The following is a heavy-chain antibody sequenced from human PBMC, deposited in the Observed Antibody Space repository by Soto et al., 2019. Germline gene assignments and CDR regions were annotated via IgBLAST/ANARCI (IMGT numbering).Heavy chain of an antibody. D-gene: IGHD3-9*01. V-gene: IGHV1-2*04. CDR1: GYTFTGYY. CDR2: INPNSGGT. J-gene: IGHJ4*02. CDR3: ARGGGEEYYDILTGQSLDY. Sequence: ASVKVSCKASGYTFTGYYMHRVRQAPGQGLEWMGWINPNSGGTNYAQKFQGWVTMTRDTSISTAYMELSRLRSDDTAVYYCARGGGEEYYDILTGQSLDYWGQGTLVTVSS.